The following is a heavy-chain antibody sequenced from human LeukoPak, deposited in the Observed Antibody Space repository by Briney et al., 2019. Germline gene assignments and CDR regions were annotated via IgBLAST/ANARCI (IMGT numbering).Heavy chain of an antibody. CDR2: INSDGSST. Sequence: GGSLRLSCAASGFTFSSYWMHWVRQAPGEGLVWVSRINSDGSSTSYADSVKGRFTISRDNAKNTLYLQMNSLRAEDTAVYYCAKGDYDFWSGYPYYYGMDVWGQGTTVTVSS. CDR1: GFTFSSYW. V-gene: IGHV3-74*01. CDR3: AKGDYDFWSGYPYYYGMDV. J-gene: IGHJ6*02. D-gene: IGHD3-3*01.